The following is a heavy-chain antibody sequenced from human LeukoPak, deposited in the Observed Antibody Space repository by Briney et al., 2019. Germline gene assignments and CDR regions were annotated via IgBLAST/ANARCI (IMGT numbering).Heavy chain of an antibody. CDR2: IKSDGSST. CDR3: TRTYYYDSIDYFDY. Sequence: GGSLRLSCVVSGISLSNYAMTWVRQAPGKGLEGVSRIKSDGSSTIYADSVKGRFTISRDNAKNTLYLQMNSLRAEDTAVYYCTRTYYYDSIDYFDYWGQGALVTVSS. J-gene: IGHJ4*02. CDR1: GISLSNYA. V-gene: IGHV3-74*01. D-gene: IGHD3-22*01.